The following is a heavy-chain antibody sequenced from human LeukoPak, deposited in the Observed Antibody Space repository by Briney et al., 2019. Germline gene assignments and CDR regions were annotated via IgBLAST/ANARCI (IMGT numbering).Heavy chain of an antibody. J-gene: IGHJ4*02. CDR3: ARESHNREWLRLFDY. CDR2: FYVGGAT. Sequence: PGGSLRLSCAVSGFSVTNNYMSWVRQAPGKGLEWVSVFYVGGATYYADSVKGRFTISRDNSENTLYLQMNSLRAEDTAVYYCARESHNREWLRLFDYWGQGTLVTVSS. D-gene: IGHD5-12*01. V-gene: IGHV3-53*05. CDR1: GFSVTNNY.